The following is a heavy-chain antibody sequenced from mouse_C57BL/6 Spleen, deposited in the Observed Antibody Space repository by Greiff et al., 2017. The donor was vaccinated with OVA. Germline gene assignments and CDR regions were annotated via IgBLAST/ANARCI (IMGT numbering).Heavy chain of an antibody. CDR2: INYDGSST. V-gene: IGHV5-16*01. CDR1: GFTFSDYY. J-gene: IGHJ4*01. CDR3: ARDGTLYAMDY. D-gene: IGHD4-1*01. Sequence: EVQLQESEGGLVQPGSSMKLSCTASGFTFSDYYMAWVRQVPEKGLEWVANINYDGSSTYYLDSLKSRFIISRDNAKNILYLQMSSLKSEDTATYYCARDGTLYAMDYWGQGTSGTVSS.